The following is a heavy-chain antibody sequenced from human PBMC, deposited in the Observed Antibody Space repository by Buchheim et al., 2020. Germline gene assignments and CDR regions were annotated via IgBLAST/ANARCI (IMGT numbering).Heavy chain of an antibody. V-gene: IGHV3-23*01. J-gene: IGHJ5*01. CDR2: ISGSGGST. CDR1: GFTFSNYA. Sequence: EVQLLESGGGLVQPGGSLRLSCAASGFTFSNYAMNWVRQAPGKGLEWVSVISGSGGSTYYADSVKGRFTIPRDHSKNTLYLQMNSLRAEDTALYYCAKDRSREPFNWFDSWGQGT. CDR3: AKDRSREPFNWFDS. D-gene: IGHD1-26*01.